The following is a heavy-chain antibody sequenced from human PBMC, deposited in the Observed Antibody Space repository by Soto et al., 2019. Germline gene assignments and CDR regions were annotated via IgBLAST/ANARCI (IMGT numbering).Heavy chain of an antibody. CDR3: AGQNGSGSYQYYYYYYMDV. CDR1: GGSISSGGYY. CDR2: IYYSGST. Sequence: PSETLSLTCTVSGGSISSGGYYWSWIRQHPGKGLEWIGYIYYSGSTYYNPSLKSRVTISVDTSKNQFSLKLSSVTAADTAVYYCAGQNGSGSYQYYYYYYMDVWGKGTTITVSS. J-gene: IGHJ6*03. V-gene: IGHV4-31*03. D-gene: IGHD3-10*01.